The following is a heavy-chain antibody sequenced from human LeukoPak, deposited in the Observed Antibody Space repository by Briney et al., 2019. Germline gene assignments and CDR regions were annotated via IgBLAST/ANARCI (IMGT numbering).Heavy chain of an antibody. CDR2: ISYDGSNK. Sequence: PGGSLRLSCAASGFTFSSYAMHWVRQAPGKGLEWVAVISYDGSNKYYADSVKGRFTISRDNSKNTLYLQMNSLRAEDTAVYYCVGDYYYYYGMDVWGQGTTVTVSS. CDR3: VGDYYYYYGMDV. V-gene: IGHV3-30*04. CDR1: GFTFSSYA. J-gene: IGHJ6*02.